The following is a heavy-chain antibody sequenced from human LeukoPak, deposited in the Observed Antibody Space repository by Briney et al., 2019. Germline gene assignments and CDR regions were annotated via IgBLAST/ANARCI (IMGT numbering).Heavy chain of an antibody. V-gene: IGHV3-66*01. CDR3: ARDLTSYDYVWDY. Sequence: GGSLRLSCAASGFTVISNYMSWVSQAPGKGLEWVSLIYSDGSTYYADSVKGRFTISRDTSKNTLYLQMNNLRAEDTAVYYCARDLTSYDYVWDYWGQGTLVTVSS. D-gene: IGHD3-16*01. J-gene: IGHJ4*02. CDR1: GFTVISNY. CDR2: IYSDGST.